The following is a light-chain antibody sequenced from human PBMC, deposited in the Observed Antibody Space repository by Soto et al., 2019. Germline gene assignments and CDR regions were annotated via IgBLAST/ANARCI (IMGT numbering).Light chain of an antibody. CDR1: QSVSRY. Sequence: EIVLTQSPATLSLSPGERATLXCRASQSVSRYLAWYQQKPGQAPRLLIYDASNRATGVPVRFSGSGSGTDFTLTISSLEPEDFAVYYCQQRNDWRRGTFGQGTRLEIK. V-gene: IGKV3-11*01. J-gene: IGKJ5*01. CDR2: DAS. CDR3: QQRNDWRRGT.